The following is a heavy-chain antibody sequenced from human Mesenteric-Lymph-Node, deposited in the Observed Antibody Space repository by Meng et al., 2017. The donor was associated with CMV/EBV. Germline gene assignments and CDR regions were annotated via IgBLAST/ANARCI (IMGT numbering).Heavy chain of an antibody. Sequence: GESLKISCAASGFTFSNYAMSWVRQAPGKGLEWVSLISSSGGRTHYADSVKGRFTISRDNAKNSLYLQMNSLRAEDTAVYYCARLRFLEWVTNWGQGTLVTVSS. J-gene: IGHJ4*02. CDR3: ARLRFLEWVTN. V-gene: IGHV3-23*01. D-gene: IGHD3-3*01. CDR1: GFTFSNYA. CDR2: ISSSGGRT.